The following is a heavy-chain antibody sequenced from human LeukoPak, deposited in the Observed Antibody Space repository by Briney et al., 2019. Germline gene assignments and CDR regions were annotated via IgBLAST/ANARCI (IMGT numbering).Heavy chain of an antibody. CDR1: GGSISSNNYY. J-gene: IGHJ5*02. V-gene: IGHV4-39*02. CDR3: AGEGEYGQSYS. Sequence: PSETLSLTCSVSGGSISSNNYYWVWIRQSPGKGLEWIATIHYSGRTYYNPFLKSRLTISADTSKNQFSLRLSSVTAADTAVYYCAGEGEYGQSYSWGQGVLVVVSA. CDR2: IHYSGRT. D-gene: IGHD4-17*01.